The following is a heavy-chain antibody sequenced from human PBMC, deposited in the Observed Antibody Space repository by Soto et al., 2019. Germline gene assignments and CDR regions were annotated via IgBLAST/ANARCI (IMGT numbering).Heavy chain of an antibody. V-gene: IGHV4-59*08. D-gene: IGHD3-10*01. Sequence: SWIRKKTGKGLEWIGYIYYSGSTNYNPSLKSRVTISVDTSKNQFSLKLSSVTAADTAVYYCARRHYGSGSYNKGYHGIGV. CDR2: IYYSGST. CDR3: ARRHYGSGSYNKGYHGIGV. J-gene: IGHJ6*01.